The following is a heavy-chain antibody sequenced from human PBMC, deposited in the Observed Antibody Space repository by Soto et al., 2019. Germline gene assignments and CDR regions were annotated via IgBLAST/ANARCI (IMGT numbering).Heavy chain of an antibody. D-gene: IGHD2-2*01. J-gene: IGHJ6*04. V-gene: IGHV3-21*01. CDR3: ARDTFEDCSSTSCHDFYYYYGMDV. CDR2: ISSSSSYI. CDR1: GFTFSSYS. Sequence: GVSMRLSCAASGFTFSSYSMNWVRQATGKGLEWVSSISSSSSYIYYADSVKGRFTISRDNAKNSLYLQMNSLRAEDTAVYYCARDTFEDCSSTSCHDFYYYYGMDVWGKGTTVTVSS.